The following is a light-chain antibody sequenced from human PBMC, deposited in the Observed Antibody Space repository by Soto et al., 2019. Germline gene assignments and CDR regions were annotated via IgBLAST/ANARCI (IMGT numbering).Light chain of an antibody. V-gene: IGLV2-18*01. CDR1: STDFVSYNR. CDR3: SLYTSENTYV. Sequence: QSALTLAPSVSGSPGQSVTISCTGTSTDFVSYNRVSWYQQPPGTAPKLIIYEARSRPSGVPDRFSGSKSGNTASLTISGLQAADEADYYCSLYTSENTYVFGTGTKATVL. CDR2: EAR. J-gene: IGLJ1*01.